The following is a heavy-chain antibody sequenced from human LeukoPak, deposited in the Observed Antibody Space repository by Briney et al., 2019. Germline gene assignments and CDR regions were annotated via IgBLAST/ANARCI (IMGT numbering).Heavy chain of an antibody. Sequence: GGSLRLSCAASGFTFSSHWMTWVRQAPGKGLEWVANIKQDGSEKYYVDSVKGRFTISRDNAKNSLYLQMNSLRAEDTAVYYCAREPAASDYWGQGTLVTVSS. J-gene: IGHJ4*02. D-gene: IGHD2-2*01. CDR2: IKQDGSEK. CDR3: AREPAASDY. V-gene: IGHV3-7*03. CDR1: GFTFSSHW.